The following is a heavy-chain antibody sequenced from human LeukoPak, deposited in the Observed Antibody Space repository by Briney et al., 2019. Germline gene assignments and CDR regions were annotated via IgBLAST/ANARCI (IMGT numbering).Heavy chain of an antibody. CDR2: IYTSGST. Sequence: PSETLSLTCTVSGGSNTNYYWSWIRQPAGKGLEWIGRIYTSGSTNYNPSLKSRVTMSVDTSNNQFSLKMTSMAAADTAVYYCARELNSSTWRPLDLWGRGTLVTVSS. CDR1: GGSNTNYY. CDR3: ARELNSSTWRPLDL. D-gene: IGHD6-13*01. J-gene: IGHJ5*02. V-gene: IGHV4-4*07.